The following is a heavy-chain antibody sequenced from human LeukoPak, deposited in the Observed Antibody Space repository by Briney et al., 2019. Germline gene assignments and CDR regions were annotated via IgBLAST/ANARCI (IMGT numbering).Heavy chain of an antibody. CDR1: GFTFSSYA. CDR3: AAAGTRISFDY. Sequence: PGGSLRLSCAASGFTFSSYAMSWVRQAPGKGLEWVSGINDGGDSTYYADSVRGRFTIYRDNTKNTLYLQMNSLRAEAPAAYYCAAAGTRISFDYWGQGTLVTVSS. J-gene: IGHJ4*02. D-gene: IGHD6-13*01. CDR2: INDGGDST. V-gene: IGHV3-23*01.